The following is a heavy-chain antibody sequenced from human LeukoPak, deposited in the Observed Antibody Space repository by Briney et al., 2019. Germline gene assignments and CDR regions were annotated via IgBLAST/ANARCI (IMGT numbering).Heavy chain of an antibody. D-gene: IGHD2-2*01. J-gene: IGHJ5*02. CDR3: ARGGVPGANWLDP. CDR2: INHSGTT. CDR1: GGSFSGYY. V-gene: IGHV4-34*01. Sequence: KASETLSLTCVVYGGSFSGYYWSWIRQPPGKGLEWIGEINHSGTTNYNPSLKSRVTISVDTSKNQFSLKLNSVTAADTAVYYCARGGVPGANWLDPWGQGTLVTVSS.